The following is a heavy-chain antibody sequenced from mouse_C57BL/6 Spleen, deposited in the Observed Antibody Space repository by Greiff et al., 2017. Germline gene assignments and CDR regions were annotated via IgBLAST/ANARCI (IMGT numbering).Heavy chain of an antibody. CDR2: INPSNGGT. CDR3: ARSPYSKGAYYYAMDY. V-gene: IGHV1-53*01. J-gene: IGHJ4*01. D-gene: IGHD2-5*01. CDR1: GYTFTSYW. Sequence: QVQLQQPGTELVKPGASVKLSCKASGYTFTSYWMHWVKQRPGQGLEWIGNINPSNGGTNYNEKFKSKATLTVDKSSSTAYMQLSSLTSEDSAVYYCARSPYSKGAYYYAMDYWGQGTSVTVSS.